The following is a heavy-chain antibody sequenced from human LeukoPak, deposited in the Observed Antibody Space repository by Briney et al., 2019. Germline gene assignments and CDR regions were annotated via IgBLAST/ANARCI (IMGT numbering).Heavy chain of an antibody. CDR2: IGNSGGST. V-gene: IGHV3-23*01. D-gene: IGHD1-14*01. CDR3: AKATGYLL. CDR1: GFTFSNYA. Sequence: TGGSLRLSCAASGFTFSNYAMSWLRQAPGKGLEWVSTIGNSGGSTYYADSVKGRFTIARDDPENTLFLQMNSLRAEDTAVYYCAKATGYLLWGQGTLVTVSS. J-gene: IGHJ4*02.